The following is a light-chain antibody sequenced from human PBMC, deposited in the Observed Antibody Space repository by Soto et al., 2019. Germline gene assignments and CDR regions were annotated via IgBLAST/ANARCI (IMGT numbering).Light chain of an antibody. CDR2: GAS. V-gene: IGKV3-20*01. J-gene: IGKJ1*01. CDR1: QTIRSNY. Sequence: ETVLTQSPGTLSLSPGERATLSCRASQTIRSNYLAWYRQTPGQAPRLLIYGASNRATGIADRFSGSGSGTDFTLISSRREPQDFALYYCQQYGISPWTFGQGTKVEIK. CDR3: QQYGISPWT.